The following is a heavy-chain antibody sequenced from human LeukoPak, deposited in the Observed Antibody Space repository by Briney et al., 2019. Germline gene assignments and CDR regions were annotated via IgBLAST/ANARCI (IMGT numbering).Heavy chain of an antibody. J-gene: IGHJ4*02. Sequence: GGSLRPSCAASGFTFTKNWMHWVRQAPGKGVLWVSLIKDDGSGTTYADSVKGLFTISGDNAENTVYLQVNSLRAEVAAIYYCARDRFHAVESWGQGTLVIVSS. D-gene: IGHD3-16*01. V-gene: IGHV3-74*01. CDR2: IKDDGSGT. CDR1: GFTFTKNW. CDR3: ARDRFHAVES.